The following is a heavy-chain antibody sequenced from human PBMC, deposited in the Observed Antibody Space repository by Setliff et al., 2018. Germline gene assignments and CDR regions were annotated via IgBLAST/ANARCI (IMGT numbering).Heavy chain of an antibody. V-gene: IGHV4-34*01. J-gene: IGHJ4*02. CDR1: GGSFSGYY. D-gene: IGHD3-3*01. Sequence: SETLSLTCAVYGGSFSGYYWSWVRQPPGKGLEWIGEINHSGSTNYNPSLKSRVTISVDTSKKQFSLKLSSVTAADTAVYYCARAAGSRKYNFWSGYQPWGQGTLVTVS. CDR2: INHSGST. CDR3: ARAAGSRKYNFWSGYQP.